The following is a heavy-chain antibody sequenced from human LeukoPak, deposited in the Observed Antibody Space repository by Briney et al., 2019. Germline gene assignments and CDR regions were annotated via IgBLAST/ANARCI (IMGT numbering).Heavy chain of an antibody. CDR2: INHSGST. J-gene: IGHJ4*02. Sequence: KTSETLSLTCAVYGGSFSGYYWSWIRQPLGKGLEWIGEINHSGSTNYNPSLKSRVTISVDTSKNQFSLKLSSVTAADTAVYYCARALVVPAASDYWGQGTLVTVSS. CDR3: ARALVVPAASDY. CDR1: GGSFSGYY. V-gene: IGHV4-34*01. D-gene: IGHD2-2*01.